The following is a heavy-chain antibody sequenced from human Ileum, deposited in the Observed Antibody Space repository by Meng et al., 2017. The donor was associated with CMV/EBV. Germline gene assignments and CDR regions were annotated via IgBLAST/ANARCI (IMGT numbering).Heavy chain of an antibody. CDR2: INTNTGNP. CDR3: ARDGLNERYFDY. V-gene: IGHV7-4-1*02. CDR1: GYTFTSNN. Sequence: QVQLVQSGSELKKPGASVNVSCKASGYTFTSNNLIWVRQAPGQGPEWMGWINTNTGNPTYARDFTGRFVFSLDTSVSTAYLQISGLKAEDTAVYYCARDGLNERYFDYWGQGTLATFPS. J-gene: IGHJ4*02.